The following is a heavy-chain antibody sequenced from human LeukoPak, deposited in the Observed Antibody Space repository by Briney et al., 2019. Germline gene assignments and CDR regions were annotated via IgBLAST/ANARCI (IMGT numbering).Heavy chain of an antibody. CDR1: GGSISTSSYY. CDR3: ARGDDSPTSRLDY. J-gene: IGHJ4*02. CDR2: IYYSGST. Sequence: SETLSLTCTVSGGSISTSSYYWGWIRQPPGKGLECIGNIYYSGSTYYNPSLKSRVTISVDTSKNQFSLKLSSVTAADTAVYYCARGDDSPTSRLDYWGQGTLVTVFS. D-gene: IGHD3-22*01. V-gene: IGHV4-39*07.